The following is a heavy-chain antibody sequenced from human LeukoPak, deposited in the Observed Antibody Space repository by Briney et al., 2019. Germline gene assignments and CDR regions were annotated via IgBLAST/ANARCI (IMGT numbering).Heavy chain of an antibody. CDR1: GFTFSTYG. V-gene: IGHV3-30*02. CDR3: ARRGSSSSSYYFHMDV. Sequence: GGSLRLSCAASGFTFSTYGMHWVRQAPGKGLEWVAFIRYDGGNKYYADSVKGRFTISRDNSKNTLSLQMNSLRAEDTAVYYCARRGSSSSSYYFHMDVWGKGTTVTVSS. J-gene: IGHJ6*03. CDR2: IRYDGGNK. D-gene: IGHD6-6*01.